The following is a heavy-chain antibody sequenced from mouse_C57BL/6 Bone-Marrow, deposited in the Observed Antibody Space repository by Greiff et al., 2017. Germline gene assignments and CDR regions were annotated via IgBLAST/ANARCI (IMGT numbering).Heavy chain of an antibody. CDR1: GYTFTSYG. D-gene: IGHD1-1*01. J-gene: IGHJ1*03. Sequence: QVQLQQSGAELVRPGASVKLSCKASGYTFTSYGITWVKQRPGQGLEWIGEIYPGSGNTYYNEKFKGKATLTVDKSSSTAYMQLSSLTSEDSAVYFGGPDSLYDSYWYFGGRGTGATVSASS. CDR2: IYPGSGNT. V-gene: IGHV1-81*01. CDR3: GPDSLYDSYWYFGG.